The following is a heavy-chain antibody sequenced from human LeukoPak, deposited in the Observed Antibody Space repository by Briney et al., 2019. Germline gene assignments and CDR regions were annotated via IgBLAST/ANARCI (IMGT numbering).Heavy chain of an antibody. CDR1: GFTFSSYG. CDR3: AKDYGDYSQYFDY. J-gene: IGHJ4*02. CDR2: ISYDGSNK. V-gene: IGHV3-30*18. Sequence: GGSLRLSCAASGFTFSSYGMHWVRQAPGKGLEWVAVISYDGSNKYYADSVRGRFTISRDNSNNTLYLQMNSLRAEDTAVYYCAKDYGDYSQYFDYWGQGTLVTVSS. D-gene: IGHD4-17*01.